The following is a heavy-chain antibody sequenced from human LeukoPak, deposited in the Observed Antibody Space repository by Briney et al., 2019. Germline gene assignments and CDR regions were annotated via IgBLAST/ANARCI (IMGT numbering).Heavy chain of an antibody. CDR2: INHSRST. CDR1: GGSFSGYY. V-gene: IGHV4-34*01. J-gene: IGHJ4*02. Sequence: SETLSLTCAVYGGSFSGYYWSWIRQPPGKGLEWIGEINHSRSTNYNPSLKSRVTISVDTSKNQFSLKLSSVTAADTAVYYCATGDCSGGSCPGASDYWGQGTLVTVSS. D-gene: IGHD2-15*01. CDR3: ATGDCSGGSCPGASDY.